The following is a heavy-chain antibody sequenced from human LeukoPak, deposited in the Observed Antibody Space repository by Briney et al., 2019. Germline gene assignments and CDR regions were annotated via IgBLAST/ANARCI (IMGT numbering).Heavy chain of an antibody. CDR3: AKDGGSYTGYFDY. CDR2: ISRSGGVT. CDR1: GFTFSSYD. Sequence: GGSLRLSCAASGFTFSSYDMNWVRQAPGKGLEWVSAISRSGGVTYYADSVKGRFTISRDNSKNTLYLQMNSLRADDTAVYYCAKDGGSYTGYFDYWGQGTLVTVSS. V-gene: IGHV3-23*01. J-gene: IGHJ4*02. D-gene: IGHD1-26*01.